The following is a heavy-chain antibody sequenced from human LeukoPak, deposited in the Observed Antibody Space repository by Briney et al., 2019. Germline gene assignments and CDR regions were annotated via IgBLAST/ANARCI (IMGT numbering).Heavy chain of an antibody. Sequence: PSETLSLTCTVFGGSISSYYWSWIRQPPGKGLEWIGYIYYSGSTNYNPSLKSRVTISVDTSKNQFSLKLSSVTAADTAVYYCARGGGYSYGTDPFDYWGQGTLVTVSS. V-gene: IGHV4-59*01. CDR2: IYYSGST. CDR1: GGSISSYY. D-gene: IGHD5-18*01. CDR3: ARGGGYSYGTDPFDY. J-gene: IGHJ4*02.